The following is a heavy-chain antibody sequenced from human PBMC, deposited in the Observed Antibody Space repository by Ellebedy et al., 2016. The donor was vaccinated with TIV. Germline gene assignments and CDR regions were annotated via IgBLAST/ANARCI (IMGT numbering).Heavy chain of an antibody. D-gene: IGHD2-21*02. CDR3: ARLDIVVLTTTDWYFDL. CDR2: ISSSSTYL. Sequence: GESLKISCAASGFTFRSHSMNWVRQAPGKGLEWVSSISSSSTYLYYADSVTGRFTISRDNAKNSLYLQMNSLRDEDTDVYYCARLDIVVLTTTDWYFDLWGRGTLVTVSS. J-gene: IGHJ2*01. V-gene: IGHV3-21*01. CDR1: GFTFRSHS.